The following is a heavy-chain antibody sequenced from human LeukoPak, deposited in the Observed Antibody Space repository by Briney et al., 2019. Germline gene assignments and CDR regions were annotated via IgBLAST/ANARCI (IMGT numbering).Heavy chain of an antibody. CDR1: KYTFSGYY. V-gene: IGHV1-69*06. Sequence: ASVKVSCKASKYTFSGYYIHWVRQAPGQGLEWMGGIIPIFGTANYAQKFQGRVTITADKSTSTAYMELSSLRSEDTAVYYCARGFEACSGGSCYSGAFDIWGQGTMVTVSS. J-gene: IGHJ3*02. D-gene: IGHD2-15*01. CDR3: ARGFEACSGGSCYSGAFDI. CDR2: IIPIFGTA.